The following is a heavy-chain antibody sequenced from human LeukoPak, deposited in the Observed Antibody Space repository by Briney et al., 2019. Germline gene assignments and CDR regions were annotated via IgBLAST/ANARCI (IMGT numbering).Heavy chain of an antibody. V-gene: IGHV3-7*01. CDR1: GFTFSSEW. D-gene: IGHD1-1*01. J-gene: IGHJ6*02. CDR2: INPDGSVK. Sequence: GGSLRLSCAASGFTFSSEWMSWVRQAPGKGLEWAANINPDGSVKYYVDSVKGRFTISRDNAKNSLYLQMNSLRAEDTAVYYCARLQVERTTYYYYGMDVWGQGTTVTVSS. CDR3: ARLQVERTTYYYYGMDV.